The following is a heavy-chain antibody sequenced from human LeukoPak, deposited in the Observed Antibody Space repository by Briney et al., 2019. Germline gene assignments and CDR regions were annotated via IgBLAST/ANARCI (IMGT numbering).Heavy chain of an antibody. CDR3: ARQGRIVVVTTTHDAFDI. CDR2: IYPGDSDA. Sequence: NHGESLKISCTGFGYSFTTYWIGWVRQMPGKGLEWMGIIYPGDSDARYSPSFQGQVTISVDKSISTAYLQWSSLKASDTAMYYCARQGRIVVVTTTHDAFDIWGLGTMVTVSS. J-gene: IGHJ3*02. V-gene: IGHV5-51*01. D-gene: IGHD2-21*02. CDR1: GYSFTTYW.